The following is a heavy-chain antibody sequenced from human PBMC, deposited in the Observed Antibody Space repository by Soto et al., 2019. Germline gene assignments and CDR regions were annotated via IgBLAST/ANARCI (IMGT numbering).Heavy chain of an antibody. CDR1: GYTFTSYG. Sequence: ASVKVSCKASGYTFTSYGISWVRQAPGQGLEWMGWISAYNGNTNYAQKLQGRVTMTTDTSTSTAYMELRSLRSDDTAVYYCARDIEYSSSSVNRAFDIWGQGTMVTVSS. D-gene: IGHD6-6*01. CDR2: ISAYNGNT. CDR3: ARDIEYSSSSVNRAFDI. J-gene: IGHJ3*02. V-gene: IGHV1-18*01.